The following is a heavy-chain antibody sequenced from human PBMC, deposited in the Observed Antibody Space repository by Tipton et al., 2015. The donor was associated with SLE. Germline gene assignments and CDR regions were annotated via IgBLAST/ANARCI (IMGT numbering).Heavy chain of an antibody. D-gene: IGHD1-14*01. CDR2: MSYSGST. Sequence: TLSLTCTVSGGSISSYYWNXXXQPPGKGLEWIGHMSYSGSTYYNPSLKSRITISVDTSKNHFSLKLSSVTAADTAVYYCVRQPPGGGPGYQYDMDVWGQGTAVTVSS. V-gene: IGHV4-59*06. CDR3: VRQPPGGGPGYQYDMDV. CDR1: GGSISSYY. J-gene: IGHJ6*02.